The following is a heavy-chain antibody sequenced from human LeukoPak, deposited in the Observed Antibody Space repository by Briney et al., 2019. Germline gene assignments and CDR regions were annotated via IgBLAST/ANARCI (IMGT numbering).Heavy chain of an antibody. CDR2: SGTVGDT. CDR3: VRAAMPYIINGRRFDY. V-gene: IGHV3-13*04. J-gene: IGHJ4*02. CDR1: GFASSAYD. Sequence: GGSLRLSCAASGFASSAYDMHWVRQITGGGLEWVSTSGTVGDTFYSDSVKGRFTISRENAKNSVHLQMNSLRVEDSAIYFCVRAAMPYIINGRRFDYWGQGTLVTVSS. D-gene: IGHD2-2*01.